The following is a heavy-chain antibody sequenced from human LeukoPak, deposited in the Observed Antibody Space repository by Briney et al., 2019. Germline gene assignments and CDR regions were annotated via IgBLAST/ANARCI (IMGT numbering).Heavy chain of an antibody. CDR2: IYHSGST. D-gene: IGHD3-22*01. CDR3: ARLGSSVGFDY. J-gene: IGHJ4*02. Sequence: SGTLSLTCAVSGGSISKTNSWSWVRQPPGKGLEWIGEIYHSGSTNYNPSLKSRVTISVDKSKNQFSLKLSSVTAADTAVYYCARLGSSVGFDYWGQGTLVTVSS. CDR1: GGSISKTNS. V-gene: IGHV4-4*02.